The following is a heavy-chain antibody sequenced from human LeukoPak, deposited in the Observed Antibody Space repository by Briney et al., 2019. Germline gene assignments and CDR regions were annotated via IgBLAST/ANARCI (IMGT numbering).Heavy chain of an antibody. V-gene: IGHV1-2*02. CDR2: INPNSGGT. Sequence: ASVKVSCRASGYTFTGFYIHWVRQAPGQGLEWMGWINPNSGGTNCSQNFQGRVTVTSDTSIGTAYMELTSLRSDDSAMFYCARGLWGLDYFEFWGQGTLITVSS. CDR3: ARGLWGLDYFEF. D-gene: IGHD7-27*01. CDR1: GYTFTGFY. J-gene: IGHJ4*02.